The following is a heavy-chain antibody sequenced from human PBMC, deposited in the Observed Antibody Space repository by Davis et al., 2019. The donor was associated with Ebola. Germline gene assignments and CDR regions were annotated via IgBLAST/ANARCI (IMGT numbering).Heavy chain of an antibody. Sequence: GESLKISCAASEFTVSSKHMNWVRQSPGKGLEWVSFISDTSSNKFYAESVRGRFSISRDNVKTSLYLQMDNLRAEDTAVYYCARVGQVRFGLDVWGKGTAVTVSS. D-gene: IGHD3-10*01. J-gene: IGHJ6*04. CDR3: ARVGQVRFGLDV. V-gene: IGHV3-21*01. CDR1: EFTVSSKH. CDR2: ISDTSSNK.